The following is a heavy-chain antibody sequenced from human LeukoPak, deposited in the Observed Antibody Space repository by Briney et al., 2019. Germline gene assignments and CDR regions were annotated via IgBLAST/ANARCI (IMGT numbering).Heavy chain of an antibody. CDR2: IYTSGST. CDR3: ARDSDNSWFSFDH. CDR1: GGSISASY. D-gene: IGHD6-13*01. Sequence: SETLSLTCTVSGGSISASYWNWIRHPAGKGLEWIGRIYTSGSTNYNPSLKSRVTMSVDTSQNQFSLKLRSVTAADTAVYYCARDSDNSWFSFDHWGQGILVTVSS. J-gene: IGHJ4*02. V-gene: IGHV4-4*07.